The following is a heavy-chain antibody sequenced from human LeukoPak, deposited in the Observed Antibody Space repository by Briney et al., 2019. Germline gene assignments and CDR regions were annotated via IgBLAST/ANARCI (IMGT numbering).Heavy chain of an antibody. J-gene: IGHJ5*02. V-gene: IGHV4-59*01. D-gene: IGHD3-10*01. CDR3: ARKGEHYYDSGKLWPAWFDL. Sequence: PSETLSLTCTVSGGSISSYYWSWIRQPPGKGLEWIGYIHYSGRTNYNPSLKSRVTISVDTSKNQFSLKLTSVTAADTAVYYCARKGEHYYDSGKLWPAWFDLWGQGTLVTVSS. CDR1: GGSISSYY. CDR2: IHYSGRT.